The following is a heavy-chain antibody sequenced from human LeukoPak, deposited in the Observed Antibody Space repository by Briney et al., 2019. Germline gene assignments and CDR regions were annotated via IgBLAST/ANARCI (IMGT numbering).Heavy chain of an antibody. D-gene: IGHD6-6*01. J-gene: IGHJ4*02. CDR2: ISYDGSNK. CDR3: AKELKLGFDAYSSSSGSFDSLGLGVFDY. Sequence: GRSLRLSCAASGFTFSSYGMHWVRQAPGKGLEWVAVISYDGSNKYYADSVKGRFTISRDNSKNTLYLQMNSLRAEDTAVYYCAKELKLGFDAYSSSSGSFDSLGLGVFDYWGQGTLVTVSS. CDR1: GFTFSSYG. V-gene: IGHV3-30*18.